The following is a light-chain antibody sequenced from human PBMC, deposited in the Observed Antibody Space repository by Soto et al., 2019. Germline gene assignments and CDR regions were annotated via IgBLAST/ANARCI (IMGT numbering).Light chain of an antibody. CDR2: DAS. J-gene: IGKJ5*01. CDR3: QQRSNWLPPIT. V-gene: IGKV3-11*01. Sequence: EIVLTQSPATLSLSPGDRATLSCRASHTISSSLAWYQQKPGQAPRLLIHDASSRATGIPARFSGSGSETDFTLTISSLEPEDFAVYYCQQRSNWLPPITFGQGTRLDI. CDR1: HTISSS.